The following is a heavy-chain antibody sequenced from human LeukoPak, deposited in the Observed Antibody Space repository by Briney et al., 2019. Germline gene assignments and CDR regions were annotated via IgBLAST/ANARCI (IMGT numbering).Heavy chain of an antibody. CDR1: GFTFSSHG. J-gene: IGHJ4*02. CDR3: ARIGGYTYGAIDY. Sequence: GGSLRLSCVVSGFTFSSHGMSWVRQAPGRGLEWVSTVSGSGGTTYYADSVKGRFTISRDNSKNTLYLQMNSLRADDTAVYSCARIGGYTYGAIDYWGQGTLVTVSS. D-gene: IGHD5-18*01. CDR2: VSGSGGTT. V-gene: IGHV3-23*01.